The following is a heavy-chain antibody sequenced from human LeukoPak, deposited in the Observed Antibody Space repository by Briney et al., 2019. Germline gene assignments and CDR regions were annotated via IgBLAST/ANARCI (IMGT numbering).Heavy chain of an antibody. J-gene: IGHJ4*02. V-gene: IGHV3-23*01. CDR2: ISGSGGST. Sequence: PGGSLRLSCAASGFTFSNYAMSWVRQAPGKGLEWVSAISGSGGSTYYADSVKGRFTISRDNSKNTLYLQMNSLKTEDTAVYYCTTYYDSFDYWGQGTLVTVSS. CDR3: TTYYDSFDY. CDR1: GFTFSNYA. D-gene: IGHD3-22*01.